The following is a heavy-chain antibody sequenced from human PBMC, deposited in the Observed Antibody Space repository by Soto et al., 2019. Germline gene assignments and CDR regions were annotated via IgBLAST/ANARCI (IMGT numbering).Heavy chain of an antibody. J-gene: IGHJ5*02. Sequence: PSETLSLTCAVYGGSFSGYYWSWIRQPPGKGLEWIGEINHSGSTNYNPSLKSRVTISVDTSKNQFSLKLSSVTAADTAVYYCAKDLYTVRYKFDPWGQGTLVTVSS. CDR2: INHSGST. V-gene: IGHV4-34*01. CDR1: GGSFSGYY. D-gene: IGHD4-17*01. CDR3: AKDLYTVRYKFDP.